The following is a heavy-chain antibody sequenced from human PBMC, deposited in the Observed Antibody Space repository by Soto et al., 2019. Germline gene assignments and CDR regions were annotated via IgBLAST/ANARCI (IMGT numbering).Heavy chain of an antibody. V-gene: IGHV1-69*06. D-gene: IGHD3-22*01. CDR3: AREVVGKNYYDSSGYYPGAFDI. CDR1: GGTFSSYA. Sequence: ASVKVSCKASGGTFSSYAISWVRQAPGQGLEWMGGIIPVFGTANYAQKFQGRVTITADKSTSTAYMELSSLRSEDTAVYYCAREVVGKNYYDSSGYYPGAFDIWGQGTMVTVSS. J-gene: IGHJ3*02. CDR2: IIPVFGTA.